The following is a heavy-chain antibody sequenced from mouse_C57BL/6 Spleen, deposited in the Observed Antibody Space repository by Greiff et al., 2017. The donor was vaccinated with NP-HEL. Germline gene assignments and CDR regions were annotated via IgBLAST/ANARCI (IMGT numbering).Heavy chain of an antibody. CDR2: INYDGSST. CDR3: ARNYSPRGAMDY. J-gene: IGHJ4*01. V-gene: IGHV5-16*01. CDR1: GFTFSDYY. D-gene: IGHD2-12*01. Sequence: EVQRVESEGGLVQPGSSMKLSCTASGFTFSDYYMAWVRQVPEKGLEWVANINYDGSSTYYLDSLKSRFIISRDNAKNILYLQMSSLKSEDTATYYCARNYSPRGAMDYWGQGTSVTVSS.